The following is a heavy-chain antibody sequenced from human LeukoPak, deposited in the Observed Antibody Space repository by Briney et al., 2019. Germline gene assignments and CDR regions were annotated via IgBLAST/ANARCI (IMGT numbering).Heavy chain of an antibody. CDR2: IIPIFGTA. V-gene: IGHV1-69*05. D-gene: IGHD3-22*01. J-gene: IGHJ4*02. CDR3: ARDAYDSSGYYPYYFDY. Sequence: SVKVSCKASGGTFSSYAISWVRQAPGQGLEWMGGIIPIFGTANYAQKFQGRVTITTDESTSTAYMELSSLRSEDTAVYYCARDAYDSSGYYPYYFDYWGQGTLVTVFS. CDR1: GGTFSSYA.